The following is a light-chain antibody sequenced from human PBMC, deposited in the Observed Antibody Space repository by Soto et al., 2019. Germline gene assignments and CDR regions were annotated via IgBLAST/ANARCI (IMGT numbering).Light chain of an antibody. CDR1: QSISSY. CDR2: AAS. CDR3: QQTFSSPLT. J-gene: IGKJ4*01. V-gene: IGKV1-39*01. Sequence: DIQMTPSTSSLSASVGDRVTITCRASQSISSYLNWYQQKPGKAPKLLIYAASSLQSGVPSRFSGSGYGTDFTLTITSLQPEDFATYFCQQTFSSPLTFGGGTKVDIK.